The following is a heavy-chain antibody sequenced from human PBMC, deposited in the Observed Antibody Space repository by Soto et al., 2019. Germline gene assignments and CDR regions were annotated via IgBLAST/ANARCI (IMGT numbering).Heavy chain of an antibody. CDR2: INPNSGGT. CDR3: APTRYCGGDCYSYYRMDV. D-gene: IGHD2-21*02. V-gene: IGHV1-2*02. CDR1: GYTFTGYY. J-gene: IGHJ6*02. Sequence: ASVKVSCKASGYTFTGYYMHWVRQAPGQGLEWMGWINPNSGGTNYAQKFQGRVTMTRDTSISTAYMELSRLRSDDTAVYYRAPTRYCGGDCYSYYRMDVWGQGTTVTVSS.